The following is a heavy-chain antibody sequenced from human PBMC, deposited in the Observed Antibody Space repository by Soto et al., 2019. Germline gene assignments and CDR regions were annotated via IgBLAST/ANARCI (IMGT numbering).Heavy chain of an antibody. J-gene: IGHJ5*02. CDR2: INHSGST. V-gene: IGHV4-34*01. CDR3: ARGPSSMWANWFDP. Sequence: QVQLQQWGAGLLKPSETLSLTCAVYGGSFSGYYWSWIRQPPGKGLEWIGEINHSGSTNYDPSLNTRVILSVDTSKHQLSLKRSSVTASDTAVYYCARGPSSMWANWFDPWGQATLVTVSS. CDR1: GGSFSGYY. D-gene: IGHD1-26*01.